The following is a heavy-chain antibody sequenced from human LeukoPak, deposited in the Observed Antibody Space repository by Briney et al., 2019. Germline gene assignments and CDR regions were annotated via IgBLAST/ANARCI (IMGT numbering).Heavy chain of an antibody. CDR1: GDSISSRSYY. Sequence: SETLSLTCTVSGDSISSRSYYWGWIRQPPGKGLEWIGSIYYSGSTYYNPSLKSRVTISVNTSKNQFSLKLSSVTAADTAVYYCARGPRRITFGGVIAHLPFDYWGQGTLVTVSS. V-gene: IGHV4-39*07. D-gene: IGHD3-16*02. CDR3: ARGPRRITFGGVIAHLPFDY. J-gene: IGHJ4*02. CDR2: IYYSGST.